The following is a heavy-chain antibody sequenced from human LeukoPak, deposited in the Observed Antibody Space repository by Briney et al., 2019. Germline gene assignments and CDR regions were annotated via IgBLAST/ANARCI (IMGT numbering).Heavy chain of an antibody. CDR2: INQEGSEK. Sequence: PGGSLRLSCAASGFTFSSYWMSWVRQAPGKGLEWVANINQEGSEKYYVVSVKGRFTISRDNAKNSLYLQMNSLRAEDTAVYYCAREGCSGGSCYHNWFDPWGQGTLVTVSS. CDR1: GFTFSSYW. CDR3: AREGCSGGSCYHNWFDP. D-gene: IGHD2-15*01. J-gene: IGHJ5*02. V-gene: IGHV3-7*01.